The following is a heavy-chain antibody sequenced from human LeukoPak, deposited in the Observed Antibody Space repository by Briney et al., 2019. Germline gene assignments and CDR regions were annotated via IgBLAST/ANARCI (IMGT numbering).Heavy chain of an antibody. D-gene: IGHD5-18*01. CDR2: IYYSGST. CDR1: GGSISSYY. J-gene: IGHJ3*02. CDR3: ARGARIQLWLHAFDI. V-gene: IGHV4-39*07. Sequence: SETLSLTCTVSGGSISSYYWGWIRQPPGKGLEWIGSIYYSGSTYYNPSLKSRVTISVDTSKNQFSLKLSSVTAADTAVYYCARGARIQLWLHAFDIWGQGTMVTVSS.